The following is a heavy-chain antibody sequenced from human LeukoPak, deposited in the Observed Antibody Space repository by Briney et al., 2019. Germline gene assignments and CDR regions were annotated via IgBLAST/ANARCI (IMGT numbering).Heavy chain of an antibody. D-gene: IGHD1-14*01. CDR1: GFTFSGYW. CDR2: IKQDGSEK. CDR3: SSNLVY. J-gene: IGHJ4*02. V-gene: IGHV3-7*03. Sequence: PGGSLRLSCAASGFTFSGYWMSWVRQAPGKGLEWVANIKQDGSEKYYVDSVKGRFTISRDNAKNSLYLQMNSLRAEDTAIYYCSSNLVYWGQGTLVTVSS.